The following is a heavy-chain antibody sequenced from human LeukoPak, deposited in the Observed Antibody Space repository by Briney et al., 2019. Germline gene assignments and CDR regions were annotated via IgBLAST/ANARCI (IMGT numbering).Heavy chain of an antibody. V-gene: IGHV4-61*08. Sequence: SETLSLTCTVSGGSISSGGYYWSWIRQPPGKGLEWIGYIYYSGSTNYNPSLKSRVTISVDTSKNQFSLKLSSVTAADTAVYYCAGGSGRTNWFDPWGQGTLVTVSS. CDR3: AGGSGRTNWFDP. CDR1: GGSISSGGYY. D-gene: IGHD3-10*01. J-gene: IGHJ5*02. CDR2: IYYSGST.